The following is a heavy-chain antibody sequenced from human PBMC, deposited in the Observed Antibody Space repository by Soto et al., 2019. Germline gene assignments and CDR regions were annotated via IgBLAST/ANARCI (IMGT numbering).Heavy chain of an antibody. V-gene: IGHV4-34*01. CDR3: ERDDYYGSVSYSMDSLLAFDI. J-gene: IGHJ3*02. Sequence: SETLSLTFAVYGGSFSGYYWSWIRQPPGKGLEWIGEINHSGSTNYNPSLKSRVTISVDTSKNQFSLKLSSVTAADTAVYYCERDDYYGSVSYSMDSLLAFDIWGQGTMVNVSS. CDR1: GGSFSGYY. D-gene: IGHD3-10*01. CDR2: INHSGST.